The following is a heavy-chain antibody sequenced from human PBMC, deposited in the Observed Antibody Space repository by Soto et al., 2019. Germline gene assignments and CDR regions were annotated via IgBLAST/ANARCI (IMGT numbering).Heavy chain of an antibody. Sequence: GASVKVSCKGSGYTFTSYDINWVRQATGQGLEWMGWMNPNSGNTGYAQKFQGRVTMTRNTSISTAYMELSSLRSEDTAVYYCASGGATERRDAFDIWGQGTMVTVSS. J-gene: IGHJ3*02. V-gene: IGHV1-8*01. D-gene: IGHD1-26*01. CDR1: GYTFTSYD. CDR2: MNPNSGNT. CDR3: ASGGATERRDAFDI.